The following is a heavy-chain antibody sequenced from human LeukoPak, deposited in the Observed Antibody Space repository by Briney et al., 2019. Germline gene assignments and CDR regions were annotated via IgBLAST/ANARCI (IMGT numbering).Heavy chain of an antibody. CDR2: FSRSGSTI. D-gene: IGHD5-18*01. CDR1: ALTPSSFD. J-gene: IGHJ4*02. V-gene: IGHV3-48*03. CDR3: ARGYSYGVSFDY. Sequence: PGRCLRLSCAAYALTPSSFDMNWVSPPQEKGMEWISYFSRSGSTIYDAASVKGRFTISRDNAKNSLYLQMNSLRAEDTSVYYCARGYSYGVSFDYWGQGTLVTVSS.